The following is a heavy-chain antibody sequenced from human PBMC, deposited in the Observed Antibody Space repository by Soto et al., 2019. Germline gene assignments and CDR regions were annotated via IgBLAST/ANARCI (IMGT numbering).Heavy chain of an antibody. CDR1: GYSFTSYW. V-gene: IGHV5-10-1*01. CDR2: IDPSDSYT. J-gene: IGHJ6*02. D-gene: IGHD4-17*01. Sequence: PGESLKISCKGSGYSFTSYWISWVRQMPGKGLEWMGRIDPSDSYTNYSPSFQGHVTISADKSISTAYLQWSSLKASDTAMYYCASSDYGDYYYGMDVWGQGTTVTVSS. CDR3: ASSDYGDYYYGMDV.